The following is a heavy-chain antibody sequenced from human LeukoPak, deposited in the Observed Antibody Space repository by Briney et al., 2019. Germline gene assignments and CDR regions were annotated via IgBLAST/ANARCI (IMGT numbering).Heavy chain of an antibody. CDR3: ARIDRPGGGYFDY. Sequence: PGRSLRLSCAASGFTFSSYAMHWVRQAPGKGLEWVAVISYDGSNKYYADSVKGRFTISRDNSKNTLYLQMNSLRAEDTAVYYCARIDRPGGGYFDYWGQGTLVTVSS. D-gene: IGHD2-8*02. J-gene: IGHJ4*02. CDR2: ISYDGSNK. CDR1: GFTFSSYA. V-gene: IGHV3-30-3*01.